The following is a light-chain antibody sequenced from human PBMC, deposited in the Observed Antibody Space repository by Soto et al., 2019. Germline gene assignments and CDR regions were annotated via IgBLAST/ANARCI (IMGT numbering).Light chain of an antibody. V-gene: IGKV3D-15*01. J-gene: IGKJ5*01. CDR3: QQYNNWPLT. CDR2: GAS. Sequence: EIVMTQSPVTLSVFLGERATLSCRASQSVSINLAWYQQKAGQAPRLLIYGASTRATGIPARFSGSGSGTEFTLTISGLQSEDFAVYYCQQYNNWPLTFGRGTRLEIK. CDR1: QSVSIN.